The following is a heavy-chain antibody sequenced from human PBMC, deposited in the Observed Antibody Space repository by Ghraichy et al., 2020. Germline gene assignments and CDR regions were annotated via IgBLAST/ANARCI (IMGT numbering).Heavy chain of an antibody. V-gene: IGHV3-7*01. Sequence: GGSLRLSCAASGFTFSSYWMSWVRQAPGKGLEWVANIKQDGSEKYYVDSVKGRFTISRDNAKNSLYLQMNSLRAEDMAVYYCARAPWMWAFRYWGQGTLVTVSS. CDR2: IKQDGSEK. CDR3: ARAPWMWAFRY. J-gene: IGHJ4*02. CDR1: GFTFSSYW. D-gene: IGHD1-26*01.